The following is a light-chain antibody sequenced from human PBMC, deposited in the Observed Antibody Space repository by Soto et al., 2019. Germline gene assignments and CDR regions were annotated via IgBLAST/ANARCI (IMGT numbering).Light chain of an antibody. J-gene: IGKJ1*01. V-gene: IGKV1-5*03. CDR2: KAT. CDR3: QQYSTKSWT. CDR1: QSISGW. Sequence: DIQMTQSPSTLSAFVGDRVTISCRASQSISGWLAWYQQKPGKAPKLLIYKATSLETGVPSRFSGSGSGTEFTLTISSLQPDDSATYYCQQYSTKSWTFGPRTKLEIK.